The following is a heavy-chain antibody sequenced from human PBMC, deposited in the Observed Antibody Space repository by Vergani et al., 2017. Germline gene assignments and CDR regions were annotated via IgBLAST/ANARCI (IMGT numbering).Heavy chain of an antibody. CDR1: GYTFTAYF. CDR2: INPLSDG. D-gene: IGHD3-10*01. Sequence: QVQLVQSGAEVKKPGASVRVSCKASGYTFTAYFIHWVRQAPGQGLEWMGLINPLSDGFQKFQDRVTMTRDTSLNTAYLELSSLRSDDTAIYYCARATLDPYGSSGGPFDLWGQGTLVTVSS. V-gene: IGHV1-2*02. CDR3: ARATLDPYGSSGGPFDL. J-gene: IGHJ4*02.